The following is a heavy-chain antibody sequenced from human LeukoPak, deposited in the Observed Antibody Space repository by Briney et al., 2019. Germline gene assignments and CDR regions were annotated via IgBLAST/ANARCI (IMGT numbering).Heavy chain of an antibody. CDR2: IYYSGST. CDR1: GGSISRGGYY. V-gene: IGHV4-31*03. CDR3: ARDPSGSYYGYFDY. J-gene: IGHJ4*02. D-gene: IGHD1-26*01. Sequence: PSETLSLTCTVSGGSISRGGYYWSWIRQHPGKGLEWIGYIYYSGSTYYNPSLKSRVTISVDTSKNQFSLKLSSVTAADTAVYYCARDPSGSYYGYFDYWGQGTLVTVSS.